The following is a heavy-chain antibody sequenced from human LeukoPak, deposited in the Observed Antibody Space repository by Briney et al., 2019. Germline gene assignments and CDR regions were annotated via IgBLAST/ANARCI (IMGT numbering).Heavy chain of an antibody. Sequence: GVLKPSCAAPELPFRTFWMPRIRQAPGKGLKWVANIKQDGSAKNHVDSVKGRFTISRDNAKNSVLLEMNRLRDEDTAVYYCARDDPWGYYDSWGQGTLVTVSS. V-gene: IGHV3-7*01. CDR2: IKQDGSAK. CDR3: ARDDPWGYYDS. D-gene: IGHD7-27*01. J-gene: IGHJ4*02. CDR1: ELPFRTFW.